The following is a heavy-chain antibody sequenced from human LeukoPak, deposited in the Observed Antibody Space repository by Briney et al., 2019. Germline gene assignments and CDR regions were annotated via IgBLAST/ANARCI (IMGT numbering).Heavy chain of an antibody. CDR2: ISSSSSYI. D-gene: IGHD5-12*01. Sequence: GGSLRLSCAASGFTFSSYSMNWVRQAPGKGLEWVSSISSSSSYIYYADSVKGRFTISRDNAKNSLYLRMNSLRAEDTAVYYCARVISGYDHLDYWGQGTLVTVSS. J-gene: IGHJ4*02. CDR1: GFTFSSYS. CDR3: ARVISGYDHLDY. V-gene: IGHV3-21*01.